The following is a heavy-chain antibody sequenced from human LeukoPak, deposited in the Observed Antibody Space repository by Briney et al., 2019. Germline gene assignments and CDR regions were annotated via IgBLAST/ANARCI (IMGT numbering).Heavy chain of an antibody. V-gene: IGHV1-2*02. CDR1: GYTFTDYY. CDR2: INPSIGAT. J-gene: IGHJ4*02. D-gene: IGHD1-26*01. CDR3: AREGSGSRSGVDY. Sequence: GASVKVSCKASGYTFTDYYIHWVRQAPGQGLEWMGWINPSIGATIYSQNFEGRVTMTRDTSISTAYMELSRLRSDDTAVYYCAREGSGSRSGVDYWGQGTLVTVSS.